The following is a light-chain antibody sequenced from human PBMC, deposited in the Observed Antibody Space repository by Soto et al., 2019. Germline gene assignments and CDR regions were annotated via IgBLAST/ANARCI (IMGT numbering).Light chain of an antibody. Sequence: DIQMTQSPSSLSASVGDRVTITCRASQSISSYLNWYQQKPGKAPKLLIYAASSLQSGVPSRFSGSGSGTDFTLTISSLLPEHFATYYCQQSYSPLTWTFGQGTKVEIK. CDR3: QQSYSPLTWT. CDR2: AAS. J-gene: IGKJ1*01. CDR1: QSISSY. V-gene: IGKV1-39*01.